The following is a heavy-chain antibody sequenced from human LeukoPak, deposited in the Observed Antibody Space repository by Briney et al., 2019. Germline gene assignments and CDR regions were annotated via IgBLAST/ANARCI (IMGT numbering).Heavy chain of an antibody. CDR1: GFTFSNYW. CDR2: INSDGYSI. V-gene: IGHV3-74*03. CDR3: AREGATHAFDI. J-gene: IGHJ3*02. D-gene: IGHD1-26*01. Sequence: GGSLRLSCVASGFTFSNYWMHWVRQAPGKGLVWVSRINSDGYSIKYADSVKGRFTISRDSATNTLFLQMDSLRAEDTALYYCAREGATHAFDIWGQGTMVTVSS.